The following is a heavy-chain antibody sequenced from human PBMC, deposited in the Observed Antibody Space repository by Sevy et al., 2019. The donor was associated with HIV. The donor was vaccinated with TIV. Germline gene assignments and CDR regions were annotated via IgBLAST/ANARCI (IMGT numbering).Heavy chain of an antibody. Sequence: SETLSLTCTVSGGSMSGSHYYWGWIRRPPGKGLEWIGSGYYSGSTHYNPSLKSRVTISVDTSKSLLSLELTSVIATDTAVYYCARNSTGHSFDYWGHGTLVTVSS. CDR1: GGSMSGSHYY. CDR2: GYYSGST. D-gene: IGHD3-22*01. V-gene: IGHV4-39*01. J-gene: IGHJ4*01. CDR3: ARNSTGHSFDY.